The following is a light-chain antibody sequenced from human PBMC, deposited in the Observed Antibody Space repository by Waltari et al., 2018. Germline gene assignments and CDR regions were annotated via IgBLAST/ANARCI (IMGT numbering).Light chain of an antibody. CDR1: QSVWSNH. CDR2: GAS. Sequence: EVVLTQSPGTLSLSPGEGATLSCRTSQSVWSNHFAWYQQKPGQAPRLLIYGASSRATGIPERFSGSGSATDFTLTISRLEPEDFAIYYCLQYAMSPRTFGQGTKVEIK. CDR3: LQYAMSPRT. J-gene: IGKJ1*01. V-gene: IGKV3-20*01.